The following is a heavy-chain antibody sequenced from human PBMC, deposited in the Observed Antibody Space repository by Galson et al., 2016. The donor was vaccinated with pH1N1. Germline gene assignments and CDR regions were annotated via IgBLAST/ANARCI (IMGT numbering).Heavy chain of an antibody. CDR1: GYTFTNFD. Sequence: SVKVSCKASGYTFTNFDINWVRQATGQGLEWMGWMNPNSGNTGYAQKFQGRVTMTRNTSIRTAYIELSSLRSEDTAIYYCAIMYCGGDCPPGYFDLWGRGTLVTVSS. V-gene: IGHV1-8*01. J-gene: IGHJ2*01. CDR2: MNPNSGNT. CDR3: AIMYCGGDCPPGYFDL. D-gene: IGHD2-21*02.